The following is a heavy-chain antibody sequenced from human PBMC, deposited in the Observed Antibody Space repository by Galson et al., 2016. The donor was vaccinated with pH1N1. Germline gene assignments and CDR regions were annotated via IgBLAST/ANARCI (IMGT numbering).Heavy chain of an antibody. D-gene: IGHD1-26*01. CDR3: AREGVTESGRWENAFAI. V-gene: IGHV6-1*01. CDR1: GDSVSSIDAA. J-gene: IGHJ3*02. CDR2: TYYRSRWIY. Sequence: AISGDSVSSIDAAWNWIRQSPSGGLEWLGRTYYRSRWIYDYAGSVSGRITINPDTSKNQFSLQLSSVTPEDTAVYYCAREGVTESGRWENAFAIWGQGTMVTVS.